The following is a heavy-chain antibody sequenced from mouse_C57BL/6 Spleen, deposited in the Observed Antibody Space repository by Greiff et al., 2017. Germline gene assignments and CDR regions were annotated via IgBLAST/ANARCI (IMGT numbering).Heavy chain of an antibody. Sequence: QVHVKQSGAELVKPGASVKISCKASGYAFSSYWMNWVKQRPGKGLEWIGQIYPGDGDTNYNGKFKGKATLTADKSSSTAYMQLSSLTSEDSAVYFCARSGGSSSYYFDYWGQGTTLTVSS. J-gene: IGHJ2*01. CDR3: ARSGGSSSYYFDY. CDR1: GYAFSSYW. V-gene: IGHV1-80*01. D-gene: IGHD1-1*01. CDR2: IYPGDGDT.